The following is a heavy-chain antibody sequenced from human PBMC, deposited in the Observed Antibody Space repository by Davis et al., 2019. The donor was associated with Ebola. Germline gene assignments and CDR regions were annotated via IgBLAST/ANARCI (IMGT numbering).Heavy chain of an antibody. J-gene: IGHJ4*02. CDR2: ISSSRTYI. D-gene: IGHD3-10*01. CDR3: ATGRESVTLIRGVITALYYFDH. Sequence: GGSLRLSCAASGFTFSGYAMHWVRQAPGKGLEWVSSISSSRTYIYYADSVKGRFTISRDNAESSLYLQMNSLRVEDTAVYYCATGRESVTLIRGVITALYYFDHWGQGALVTVSS. CDR1: GFTFSGYA. V-gene: IGHV3-21*06.